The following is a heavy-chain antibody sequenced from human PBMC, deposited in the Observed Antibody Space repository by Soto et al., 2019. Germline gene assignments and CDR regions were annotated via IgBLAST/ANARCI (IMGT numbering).Heavy chain of an antibody. V-gene: IGHV3-33*01. Sequence: GGSLRLSCAASGFTFSSYGMHWVRQSPGKGLEWVAVIWYDGSNTFYADSVKGRFTVSRDNSKNTLSLQMNNLRAEDTAVYYCARDLTARYIVVEAPTLDYWGQGTLVTVSS. D-gene: IGHD2-15*01. J-gene: IGHJ4*02. CDR3: ARDLTARYIVVEAPTLDY. CDR1: GFTFSSYG. CDR2: IWYDGSNT.